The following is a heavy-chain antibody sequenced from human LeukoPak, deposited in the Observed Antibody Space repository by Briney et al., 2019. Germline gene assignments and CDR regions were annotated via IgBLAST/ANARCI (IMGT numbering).Heavy chain of an antibody. CDR3: AKCSTSAYTTGWCNWIVP. Sequence: GGSLRLSCAASEFTFSSYSMNWVRQAPGKGLEWVSYITNSGNSKSYADSVKGRFTISRDTSKNTLYLQMNSLRADDTAVYYSAKCSTSAYTTGWCNWIVPWGQGTLVTVSS. V-gene: IGHV3-48*01. CDR1: EFTFSSYS. D-gene: IGHD6-19*01. CDR2: ITNSGNSK. J-gene: IGHJ5*02.